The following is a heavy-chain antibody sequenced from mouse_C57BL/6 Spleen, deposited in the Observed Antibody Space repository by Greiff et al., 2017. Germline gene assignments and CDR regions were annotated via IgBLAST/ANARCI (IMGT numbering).Heavy chain of an antibody. CDR2: INPNNGGT. D-gene: IGHD2-3*01. J-gene: IGHJ4*01. V-gene: IGHV1-26*01. CDR1: GYTFTDYY. Sequence: VQLQQSGPELVKPGASVKISCKASGYTFTDYYMNWVKQSHGKSLEWIGDINPNNGGTSYNQKCKGKATLTVDKSSSTAYMALRSLTSEDSAVYYCARSYDLMAMDYWGQGPSVTVSS. CDR3: ARSYDLMAMDY.